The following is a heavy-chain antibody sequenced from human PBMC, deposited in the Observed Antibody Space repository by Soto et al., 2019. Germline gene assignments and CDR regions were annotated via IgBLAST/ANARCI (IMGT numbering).Heavy chain of an antibody. CDR2: ISSGSSYI. V-gene: IGHV3-21*06. D-gene: IGHD3-10*01. J-gene: IGHJ6*02. CDR1: GFTFSSYS. Sequence: EVQLVESGGGLVKPGGSLRLSCAASGFTFSSYSMNWVRQAPGKGLEWVSSISSGSSYIYYADSVKGRFTISRDNAKNSLYLQMNSLRAEDTGVYYCARSSGGSGKLWNYYGMDVWGQGTTVTVSS. CDR3: ARSSGGSGKLWNYYGMDV.